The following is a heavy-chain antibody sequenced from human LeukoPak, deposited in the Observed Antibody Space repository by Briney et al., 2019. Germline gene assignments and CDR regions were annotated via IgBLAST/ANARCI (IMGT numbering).Heavy chain of an antibody. V-gene: IGHV1-18*04. D-gene: IGHD3-10*01. J-gene: IGHJ4*02. CDR1: GYTFTSYG. CDR2: ISGNYGDT. Sequence: EASVKVSCKTSGYTFTSYGITWVRQAPGQGLEWLGWISGNYGDTSYAHNVDGRVTMTTDTSTSTGYMELRSLRSDDTAVYYCARTSITMVSSTWGQGTLVIVSS. CDR3: ARTSITMVSST.